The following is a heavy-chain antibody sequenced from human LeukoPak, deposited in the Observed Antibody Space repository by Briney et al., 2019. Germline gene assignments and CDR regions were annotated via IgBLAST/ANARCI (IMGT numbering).Heavy chain of an antibody. J-gene: IGHJ6*03. D-gene: IGHD4-17*01. CDR2: IRSKAYGGTT. V-gene: IGHV3-49*03. Sequence: PGGSLRLSCTASGFTFGDYAMSWFRQAPGKGLEWVGFIRSKAYGGTTEYAASVKGRFTISRDDSKSIAYLQMNSLKTEDTAVYYCTSSALVTTSGWYYYMDVWGKGTTVTVSS. CDR1: GFTFGDYA. CDR3: TSSALVTTSGWYYYMDV.